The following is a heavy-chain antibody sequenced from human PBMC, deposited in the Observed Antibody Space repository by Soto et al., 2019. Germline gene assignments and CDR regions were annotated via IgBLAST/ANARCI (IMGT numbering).Heavy chain of an antibody. V-gene: IGHV4-31*03. Sequence: SETLSLTCTVSGGSISSGGYYWSWIRQPPGKGLEWIGYIYYSGSTYYNPSLKSRVTISVDTSKNQFSLNLSSVTAADTAVYYCASSNIAAAGFYYYGMDVWGRGTTVTVSS. CDR2: IYYSGST. D-gene: IGHD6-13*01. CDR3: ASSNIAAAGFYYYGMDV. J-gene: IGHJ6*02. CDR1: GGSISSGGYY.